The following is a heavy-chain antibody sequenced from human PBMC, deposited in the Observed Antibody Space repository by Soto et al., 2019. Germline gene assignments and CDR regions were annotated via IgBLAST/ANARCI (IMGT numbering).Heavy chain of an antibody. CDR3: ARVIRGWATHPLYYFDY. J-gene: IGHJ4*02. CDR2: IYYSGST. D-gene: IGHD3-10*01. V-gene: IGHV4-39*01. Sequence: SETLSLTCTVSGGSISSSSYYWGWIRQPPGKGLEWIGSIYYSGSTYYNPSLKSRVTISVDTSKNQFSLKLSSVTAADTAVYYCARVIRGWATHPLYYFDYWGQGTLVTVSS. CDR1: GGSISSSSYY.